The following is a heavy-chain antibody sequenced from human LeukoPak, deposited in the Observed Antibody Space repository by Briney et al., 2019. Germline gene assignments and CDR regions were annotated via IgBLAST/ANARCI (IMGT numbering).Heavy chain of an antibody. V-gene: IGHV5-51*01. D-gene: IGHD3-3*01. Sequence: GESLKISCKGSGYSFTSYWIGWVRQMPGKGLEWMGIIYPSDSDTRYSPSFQGQVTISADKSISTAYLQWSSLKASDTAMYYCARHVGDYDFWSGPTTDYWGQGTLVTVSS. J-gene: IGHJ4*02. CDR1: GYSFTSYW. CDR3: ARHVGDYDFWSGPTTDY. CDR2: IYPSDSDT.